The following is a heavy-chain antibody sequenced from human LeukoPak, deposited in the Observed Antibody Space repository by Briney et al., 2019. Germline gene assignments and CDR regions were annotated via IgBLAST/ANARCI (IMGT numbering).Heavy chain of an antibody. J-gene: IGHJ4*02. V-gene: IGHV4-38-2*02. Sequence: SETLSHTCTVSGYSISSGYYWGWIRQPPGKGLEWIGSIYHSGSTYYNPSLKSRVTISVDTSKNQFSLKLSSVTAADTAVYYCARDLEGGSYSNWGQGTLVTVSS. D-gene: IGHD1-26*01. CDR2: IYHSGST. CDR1: GYSISSGYY. CDR3: ARDLEGGSYSN.